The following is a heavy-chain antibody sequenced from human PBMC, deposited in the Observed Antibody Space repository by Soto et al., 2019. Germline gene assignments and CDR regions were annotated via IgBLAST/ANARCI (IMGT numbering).Heavy chain of an antibody. CDR3: ARDPNGYNAFDI. CDR1: GFTFSSYA. Sequence: GGSLRLSCAASGFTFSSYAMSWVRQAPGKGLEWVSAISGSGGSTYYADSVKGRFTISRDNSKNTLYLQMNSLRAEDTAVYYCARDPNGYNAFDIWGQGTMVTVSS. D-gene: IGHD5-18*01. CDR2: ISGSGGST. J-gene: IGHJ3*02. V-gene: IGHV3-23*01.